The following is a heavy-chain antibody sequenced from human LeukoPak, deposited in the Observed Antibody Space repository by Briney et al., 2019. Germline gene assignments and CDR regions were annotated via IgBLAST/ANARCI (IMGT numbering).Heavy chain of an antibody. J-gene: IGHJ3*01. V-gene: IGHV3-48*01. CDR2: ISSSSSTI. D-gene: IGHD3-16*01. Sequence: GGSLRLSCAASGFTFSDYSMNWVRQAPGKGLEWISYISSSSSTIYYADSVKGRFTISRDNAKKSLYMQMNSLRAEDTAVYYCVRVGGDFDLWGQGTRVSVSS. CDR3: VRVGGDFDL. CDR1: GFTFSDYS.